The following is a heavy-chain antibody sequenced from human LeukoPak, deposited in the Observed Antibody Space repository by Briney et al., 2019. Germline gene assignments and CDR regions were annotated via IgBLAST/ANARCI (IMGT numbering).Heavy chain of an antibody. CDR3: ARERMIRGVITDY. V-gene: IGHV2-70*11. J-gene: IGHJ4*02. Sequence: SQTLSLTCAFSGFSLSTSGMCVSWIRQPPGKALEWLARIDWDDDKYYSTSLKTRLTISKDTSKNQVLLTMTNMDPVDTATYYCARERMIRGVITDYWGQGTLVTVSS. CDR2: IDWDDDK. D-gene: IGHD3-10*01. CDR1: GFSLSTSGMC.